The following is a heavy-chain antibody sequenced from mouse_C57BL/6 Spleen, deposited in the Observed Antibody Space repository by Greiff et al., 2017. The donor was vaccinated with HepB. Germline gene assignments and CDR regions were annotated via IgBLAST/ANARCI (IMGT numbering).Heavy chain of an antibody. J-gene: IGHJ2*01. Sequence: VQLQQPGTELVKPGASVKLSCKASGYTFTSYWMHWVKQRPGQGLEWIGNINPSNGGTNYNEKFKSKATLTVDKSSSTAYMQLSSLTSEDSVVYYCARRGYGSSYSYYFDYWGQGTTLTVSS. CDR3: ARRGYGSSYSYYFDY. D-gene: IGHD1-1*01. CDR1: GYTFTSYW. CDR2: INPSNGGT. V-gene: IGHV1-53*01.